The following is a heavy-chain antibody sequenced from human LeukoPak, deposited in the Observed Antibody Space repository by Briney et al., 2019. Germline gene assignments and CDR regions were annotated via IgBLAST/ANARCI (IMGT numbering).Heavy chain of an antibody. V-gene: IGHV3-53*05. CDR1: GFTVSSNY. CDR2: ISSGGNT. D-gene: IGHD3-22*01. CDR3: AKEPHYYDSSGYY. Sequence: PGGSLRLSCAASGFTVSSNYMSWVRQAPGKGLEWVSVISSGGNTYYADSVKGRFTISRDNRKNSLYLQMSSLRTEDTALYYCAKEPHYYDSSGYYWGQGTLVTVSS. J-gene: IGHJ4*02.